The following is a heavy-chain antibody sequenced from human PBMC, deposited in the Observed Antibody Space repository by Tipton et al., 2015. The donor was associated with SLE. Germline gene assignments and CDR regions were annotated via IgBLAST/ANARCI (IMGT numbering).Heavy chain of an antibody. CDR3: ARESASYANDGAPSDAFDI. V-gene: IGHV4-59*01. CDR1: GGSISRYY. Sequence: PGLVKPSETLSLTCSVSGGSISRYYWSWIRQPPGKGLEWIGYIFYTGGTSYNPSLKSRVTMSIDSPRKQFSLKVRSVTAADTAVYYCARESASYANDGAPSDAFDIWGQGTMVTVSS. D-gene: IGHD1-26*01. J-gene: IGHJ3*02. CDR2: IFYTGGT.